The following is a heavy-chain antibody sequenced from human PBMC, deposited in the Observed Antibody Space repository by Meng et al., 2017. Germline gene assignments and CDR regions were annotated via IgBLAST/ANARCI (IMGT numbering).Heavy chain of an antibody. CDR2: INSDGSST. V-gene: IGHV3-74*01. Sequence: GGSLRLSCAASGFTFSSYWMHWVRQAPGKGLVWVSRINSDGSSTSYADSVKGRFTISRDNAKNTLYLQMNSLRAEDTAVYYCARTYYYDSSGYYYYGMDVWGQGTTVTVS. CDR3: ARTYYYDSSGYYYYGMDV. D-gene: IGHD3-22*01. J-gene: IGHJ6*02. CDR1: GFTFSSYW.